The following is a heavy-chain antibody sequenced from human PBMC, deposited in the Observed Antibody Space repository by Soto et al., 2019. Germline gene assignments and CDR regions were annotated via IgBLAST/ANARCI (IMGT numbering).Heavy chain of an antibody. CDR3: ARGGYYDSSGSRNYHYYGMNV. D-gene: IGHD3-22*01. Sequence: ASVKVSCKASGYRLIDYGISWVRQAPGQGLEWLGWISPYSDQTDYAQNVQGRVSMTTDTSSNTAYMELRSLRSDDTAMYYCARGGYYDSSGSRNYHYYGMNVWGQGTTVTSP. V-gene: IGHV1-18*04. J-gene: IGHJ6*02. CDR2: ISPYSDQT. CDR1: GYRLIDYG.